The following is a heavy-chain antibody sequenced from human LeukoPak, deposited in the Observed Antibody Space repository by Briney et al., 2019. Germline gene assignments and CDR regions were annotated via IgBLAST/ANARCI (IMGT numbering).Heavy chain of an antibody. Sequence: GASVKVSCKASGYTFTGYYMHWVRQAPGQGLEWMGWINPNSGGTNYAQKFQGRVTMTRDTSISTAYMELSRLRSDDTAVYYCARDGYYYGSGSYYNDPVGREEYYMDVWGKGTTVTVSS. J-gene: IGHJ6*03. V-gene: IGHV1-2*02. CDR3: ARDGYYYGSGSYYNDPVGREEYYMDV. CDR2: INPNSGGT. D-gene: IGHD3-10*01. CDR1: GYTFTGYY.